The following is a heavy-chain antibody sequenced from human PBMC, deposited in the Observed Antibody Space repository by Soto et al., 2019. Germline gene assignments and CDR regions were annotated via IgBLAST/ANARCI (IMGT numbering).Heavy chain of an antibody. CDR1: GGSLNNFC. Sequence: SETLSLTCSVSGGSLNNFCWNWIRQTAGKGLEWIGRIHASGNTNYNPSLKSRATLSVDTSKNQFSLKVRSVTAADTAVYYCARSRHKESWFDPWGQGSLVTFSS. J-gene: IGHJ5*02. V-gene: IGHV4-4*07. CDR3: ARSRHKESWFDP. CDR2: IHASGNT.